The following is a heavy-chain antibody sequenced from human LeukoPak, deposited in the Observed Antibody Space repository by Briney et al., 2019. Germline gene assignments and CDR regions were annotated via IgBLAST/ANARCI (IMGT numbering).Heavy chain of an antibody. D-gene: IGHD3-22*01. V-gene: IGHV3-9*01. CDR1: GFTFDDYA. CDR2: ISWNSGSI. CDR3: AKVSFYDSSGYDFDY. J-gene: IGHJ4*02. Sequence: GGSLRLSCAASGFTFDDYAMHWVRRAPGKGLEWVSGISWNSGSIGYADSVKGRFTISRDNAKNSLYLQMNSLRAEDTALYYCAKVSFYDSSGYDFDYWGQGTLVTVSS.